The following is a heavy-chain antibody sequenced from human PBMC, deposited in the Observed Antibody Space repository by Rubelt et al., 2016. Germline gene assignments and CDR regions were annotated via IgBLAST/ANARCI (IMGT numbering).Heavy chain of an antibody. CDR3: AIEWGGRGV. D-gene: IGHD1-26*01. J-gene: IGHJ6*02. Sequence: AVSGFTYTNYWMNWVRQAPGKGLEWLSYIGSGGNGVYYADSVKGRFTTSRDNAKNSLYLQMSSLRTEGASVYYWAIEWGGRGVWGRGTTVTV. CDR1: GFTYTNYW. V-gene: IGHV3-11*01. CDR2: IGSGGNGV.